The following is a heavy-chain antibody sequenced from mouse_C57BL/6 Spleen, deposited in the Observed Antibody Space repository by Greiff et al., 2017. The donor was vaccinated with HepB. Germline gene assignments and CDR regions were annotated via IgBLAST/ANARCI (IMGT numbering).Heavy chain of an antibody. CDR1: GYTFTSYW. CDR2: IYPSDSET. V-gene: IGHV1-61*01. J-gene: IGHJ2*01. D-gene: IGHD1-1*01. CDR3: ARRATVVAFDC. Sequence: VQLQQSGAELVRPGSSVKLSCKASGYTFTSYWMDWVKQRPGQGLERIGNIYPSDSETHYNQKFKDKATLTVDKSSSTAYMQRSSLTSEDSAVYYCARRATVVAFDCWGQGTTLTVA.